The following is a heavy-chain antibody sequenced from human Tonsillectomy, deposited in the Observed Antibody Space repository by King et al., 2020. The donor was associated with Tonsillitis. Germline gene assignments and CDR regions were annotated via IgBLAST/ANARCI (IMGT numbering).Heavy chain of an antibody. D-gene: IGHD3-22*01. V-gene: IGHV3-21*01. J-gene: IGHJ6*02. CDR2: ISSSSSYI. CDR3: AREYDYYDSSGADYYYGMDV. CDR1: GFTFSSYS. Sequence: VQLVESGGGLVKPGGSLRLSCAASGFTFSSYSMNWVRQAPGKGLEWVSSISSSSSYIYYADSVKGRFTISRDNAKNSLYLHMNSLRAEDTAVYYCAREYDYYDSSGADYYYGMDVWGQGTTVTVSS.